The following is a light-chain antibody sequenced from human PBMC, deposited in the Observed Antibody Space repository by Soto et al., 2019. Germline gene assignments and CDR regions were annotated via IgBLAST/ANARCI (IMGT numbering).Light chain of an antibody. V-gene: IGKV3-20*01. CDR2: GAS. Sequence: EIVLTQSPGTLSLSPGETATLSCRASHSISRGYLAWCQQKPGQAPRLLIYGASTRATGIPDRFSGSGSETDFTLTIYRLEPEDFAVYYCQQFGTSPITFGQGTRLEIK. CDR1: HSISRGY. CDR3: QQFGTSPIT. J-gene: IGKJ5*01.